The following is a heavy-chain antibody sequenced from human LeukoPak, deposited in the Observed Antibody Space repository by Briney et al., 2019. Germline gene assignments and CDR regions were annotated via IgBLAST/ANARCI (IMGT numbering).Heavy chain of an antibody. V-gene: IGHV1-46*01. J-gene: IGHJ4*02. CDR1: GSTFIDYY. Sequence: ASVKVSCKASGSTFIDYYMHWVRQAPGQGLEWMGIINPSGGSTSYAQKFQGRVTMTRDMSTSTVYMELSSLRSEDTAVYYCARALIDDSSGYYLDYWGQGTLVTVSS. CDR2: INPSGGST. CDR3: ARALIDDSSGYYLDY. D-gene: IGHD3-22*01.